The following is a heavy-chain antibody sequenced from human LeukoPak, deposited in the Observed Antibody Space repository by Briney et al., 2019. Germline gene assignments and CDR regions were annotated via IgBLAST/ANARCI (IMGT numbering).Heavy chain of an antibody. V-gene: IGHV4-34*01. CDR2: IYYSGGT. CDR3: ARRSDSLGFDP. D-gene: IGHD3-9*01. Sequence: PSETLSLTCAVYGGSFSGYYWSWIRQPPGKGLEWIGSIYYSGGTYYNPSLKSRVTVSVDTSKNQFSLKLSAVTAADTAVYYCARRSDSLGFDPWGQGTLVTVSS. J-gene: IGHJ5*02. CDR1: GGSFSGYY.